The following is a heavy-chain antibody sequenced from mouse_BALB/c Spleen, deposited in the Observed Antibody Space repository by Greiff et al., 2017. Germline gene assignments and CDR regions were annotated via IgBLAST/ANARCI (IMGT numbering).Heavy chain of an antibody. CDR1: GFTFSDYY. D-gene: IGHD1-3*01. V-gene: IGHV5-4*02. Sequence: EVQLVESGGGLVKPGGSLKLSCAASGFTFSDYYMYWVRQTPEKRLEWVATISDGGSYTYYPDSVKGRFTISRDNAKNNLYLQMSSLKSEDTAMYYCAREGVYARFDYWGQGTTLTVSS. J-gene: IGHJ2*01. CDR2: ISDGGSYT. CDR3: AREGVYARFDY.